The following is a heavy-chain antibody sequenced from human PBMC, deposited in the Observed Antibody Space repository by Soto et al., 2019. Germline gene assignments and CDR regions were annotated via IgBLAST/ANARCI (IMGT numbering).Heavy chain of an antibody. CDR3: AKENAFLGLVVTNWFDP. D-gene: IGHD3-3*01. CDR2: ISGSGGST. CDR1: GFTFTSYA. V-gene: IGHV3-23*01. J-gene: IGHJ5*02. Sequence: GGSLRLSCAASGFTFTSYAMSWVRQAPGRGLEWVSIISGSGGSTFYADSVKGRFTISRDNSKNTLYLQMNSLRPEDTAVYYCAKENAFLGLVVTNWFDPWGQGTLVTVPQ.